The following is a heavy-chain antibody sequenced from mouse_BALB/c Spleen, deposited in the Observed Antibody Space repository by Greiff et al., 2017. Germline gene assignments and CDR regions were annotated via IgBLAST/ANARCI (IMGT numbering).Heavy chain of an antibody. CDR2: ISSGGST. CDR3: AREGTTAPYFDV. V-gene: IGHV5-6-5*01. D-gene: IGHD1-2*01. Sequence: EVHLVESGGGLVKPGGSLKLSCAASGFTFSSYAMSWVRQTPEKRLEWVASISSGGSTYYPDSVKGRFTISRDNARNILYLQMSSLRSEDTAMYYCAREGTTAPYFDVWGAGTTVTVSS. J-gene: IGHJ1*01. CDR1: GFTFSSYA.